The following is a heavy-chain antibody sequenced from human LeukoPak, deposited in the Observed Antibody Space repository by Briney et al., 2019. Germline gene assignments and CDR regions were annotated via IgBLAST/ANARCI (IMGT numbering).Heavy chain of an antibody. V-gene: IGHV3-30-3*01. J-gene: IGHJ4*02. CDR3: ARDWSGYCTNGVCYNSGYFDY. CDR1: GFTFSSYT. Sequence: GGSLRLSCAASGFTFSSYTIHWVRQPPGKGLEWVAVISFDGSNKYYADSVKGRFTISRDNSKNTLYLQMNSQRAEDTAVYYCARDWSGYCTNGVCYNSGYFDYWGQGTLVTVSS. D-gene: IGHD2-8*01. CDR2: ISFDGSNK.